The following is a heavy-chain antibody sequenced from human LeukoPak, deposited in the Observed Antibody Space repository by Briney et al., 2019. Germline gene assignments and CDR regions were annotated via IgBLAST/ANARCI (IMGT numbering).Heavy chain of an antibody. V-gene: IGHV1-69*05. Sequence: SVKVSCKASGGTFSSYAISWVRQAPGQGLEWMGGIIPIFGTANYAQKFQGRVTITTDESTSTAYMELSSLRSEDTAVYYCARDRAYYDFWSGYLGYWGQGTLVTVSS. J-gene: IGHJ4*02. CDR2: IIPIFGTA. CDR1: GGTFSSYA. D-gene: IGHD3-3*01. CDR3: ARDRAYYDFWSGYLGY.